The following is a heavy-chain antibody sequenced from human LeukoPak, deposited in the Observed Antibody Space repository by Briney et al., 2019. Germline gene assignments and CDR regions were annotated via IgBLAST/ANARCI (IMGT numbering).Heavy chain of an antibody. Sequence: SETLSLTCTVSGGSISSGSYYWSGIRQPAGKGLEWIGRIYTSGSTNYNPSLKSRVTISVDTSKNQFSLKLSSVTAADTAVYYCARSYGSGHYYYYYYMDVWGKGTTVTISS. CDR3: ARSYGSGHYYYYYYMDV. D-gene: IGHD3-10*01. J-gene: IGHJ6*03. CDR1: GGSISSGSYY. V-gene: IGHV4-61*02. CDR2: IYTSGST.